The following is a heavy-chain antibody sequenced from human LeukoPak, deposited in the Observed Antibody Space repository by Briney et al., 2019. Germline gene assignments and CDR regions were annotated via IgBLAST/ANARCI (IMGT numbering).Heavy chain of an antibody. J-gene: IGHJ4*02. Sequence: SETLSLTCTVSGGSISSYYWSWIRQPAGKELEWIGRIYTSGSTNYNASLKRRVSMSVDTSKNQFSLKLSSVTAADTAVFYCARENSGSYREFDYWGQGTLVTVSS. CDR3: ARENSGSYREFDY. CDR1: GGSISSYY. D-gene: IGHD1-26*01. CDR2: IYTSGST. V-gene: IGHV4-4*07.